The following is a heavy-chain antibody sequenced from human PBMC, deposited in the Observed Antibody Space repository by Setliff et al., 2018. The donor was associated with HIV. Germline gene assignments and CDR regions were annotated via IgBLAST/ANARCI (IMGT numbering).Heavy chain of an antibody. V-gene: IGHV3-7*03. Sequence: GGSLRLSCAASGFTFSRYWMGWVRQAPGKGLEWVANIKQDESEKYYVDSVKGRSTISRDNAKNSLYLQMNSLRAEDTAVYYCARLVGDCSAGRCYGSDRWNSDFDSWGQGTLVTVSS. CDR3: ARLVGDCSAGRCYGSDRWNSDFDS. CDR1: GFTFSRYW. D-gene: IGHD2-15*01. CDR2: IKQDESEK. J-gene: IGHJ4*02.